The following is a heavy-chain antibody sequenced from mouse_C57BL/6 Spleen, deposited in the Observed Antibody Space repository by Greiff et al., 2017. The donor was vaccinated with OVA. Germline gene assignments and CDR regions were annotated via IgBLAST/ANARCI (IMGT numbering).Heavy chain of an antibody. CDR2: IDPETGGT. J-gene: IGHJ1*03. D-gene: IGHD1-1*01. CDR1: GYTFTDYE. Sequence: QVQLKQSGAELVRPGASVTLSCKASGYTFTDYEMHWVKQTPVHGLEWIGAIDPETGGTAYNQKFKGKAILTADKSSSTAYMELRSLTSEDSAVYCCTRGVTTGYFDVWGTGTTVTVSS. CDR3: TRGVTTGYFDV. V-gene: IGHV1-15*01.